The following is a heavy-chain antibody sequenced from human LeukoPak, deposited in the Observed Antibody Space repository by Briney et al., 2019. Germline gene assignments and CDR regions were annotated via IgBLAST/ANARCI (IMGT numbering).Heavy chain of an antibody. CDR3: ARDIGQWLVDY. J-gene: IGHJ4*02. CDR2: INPNSGDT. D-gene: IGHD6-19*01. Sequence: ASVKVSCKASGYTFTSYGISWVRQAPGQGLEWMGWINPNSGDTNYAQNFQGRVTMTRDTSISTDYMELSRLRSDDTAVYYCARDIGQWLVDYWGQGTLVTVSA. V-gene: IGHV1-2*02. CDR1: GYTFTSYG.